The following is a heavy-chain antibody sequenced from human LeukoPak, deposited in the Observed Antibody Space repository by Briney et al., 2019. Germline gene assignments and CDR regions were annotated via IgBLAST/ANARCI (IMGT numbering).Heavy chain of an antibody. D-gene: IGHD6-19*01. Sequence: ASVKVSCKASGYTFTSYYMHWVRQAPGQGLEWMGIINPSGGSTSYAQKFQGRVTMTRDTSTSTVYMELSSLRSEDTAVYYCARDLGSGWFNYYYYYGVDVWGQGTTVTVSS. CDR3: ARDLGSGWFNYYYYYGVDV. CDR2: INPSGGST. J-gene: IGHJ6*02. CDR1: GYTFTSYY. V-gene: IGHV1-46*01.